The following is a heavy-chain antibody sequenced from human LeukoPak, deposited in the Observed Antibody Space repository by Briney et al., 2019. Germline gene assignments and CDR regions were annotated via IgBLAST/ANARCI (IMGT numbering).Heavy chain of an antibody. CDR2: INHSGST. D-gene: IGHD4-17*01. CDR3: ARPRRGYGDYVGYFDY. J-gene: IGHJ4*02. Sequence: SETLSLTCAVYGGSFSGYYWSWIRQPPGKGLEWIGEINHSGSTNYNPSLKSRATISVDTSKNQFSLKLSSVTAADTAVYYCARPRRGYGDYVGYFDYWGQGTLVTVSS. CDR1: GGSFSGYY. V-gene: IGHV4-34*01.